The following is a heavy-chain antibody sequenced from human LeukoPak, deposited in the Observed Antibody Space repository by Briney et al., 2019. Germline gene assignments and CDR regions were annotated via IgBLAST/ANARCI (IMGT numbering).Heavy chain of an antibody. V-gene: IGHV4-59*01. CDR3: ARVADYGDYALPY. CDR2: IYYSGST. J-gene: IGHJ4*02. D-gene: IGHD4-17*01. Sequence: SETLSLTCTVSGGSISSYYWSWIRQPPGKGLEWIGYIYYSGSTNYNPSLKSRVTISVDTSKNQLSLKLSSVSAADTAVYYCARVADYGDYALPYWGQGTLVTVSS. CDR1: GGSISSYY.